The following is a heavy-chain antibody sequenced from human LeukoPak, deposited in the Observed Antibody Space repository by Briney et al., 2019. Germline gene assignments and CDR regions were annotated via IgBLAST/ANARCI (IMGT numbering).Heavy chain of an antibody. CDR2: INPNSGGT. J-gene: IGHJ4*02. CDR1: GYTFTSYD. D-gene: IGHD5-18*01. V-gene: IGHV1-2*02. CDR3: ARSYAGKTTGYSYGYRTMDY. Sequence: ASVKVSCKASGYTFTSYDINWARQAPGQGLEWMGWINPNSGGTNYAQKFQGRVTMTRDTSISTAYMELSRLRSDDTAVYYCARSYAGKTTGYSYGYRTMDYWGQGTLVTVSS.